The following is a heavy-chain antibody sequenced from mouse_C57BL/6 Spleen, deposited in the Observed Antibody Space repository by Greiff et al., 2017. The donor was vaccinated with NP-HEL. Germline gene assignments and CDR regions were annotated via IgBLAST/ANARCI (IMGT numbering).Heavy chain of an antibody. D-gene: IGHD2-3*01. CDR1: GYTFTSYW. CDR3: ARNPSYDGYFGYAMDY. V-gene: IGHV1-72*01. CDR2: IDPNSGGT. Sequence: QVQLQQSGAELVKPGASVKLSCKASGYTFTSYWMHWVKQRPGRGLEWIGRIDPNSGGTKYNEKFKSKATLTVDKPSSTAYMQLSSLTSEDSAVYYCARNPSYDGYFGYAMDYWGQGTSVTVSS. J-gene: IGHJ4*01.